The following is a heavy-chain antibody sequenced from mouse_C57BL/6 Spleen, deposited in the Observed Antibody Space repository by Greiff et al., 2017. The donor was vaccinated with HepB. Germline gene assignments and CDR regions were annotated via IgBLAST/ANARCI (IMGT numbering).Heavy chain of an antibody. J-gene: IGHJ4*01. CDR2: INSDGGST. Sequence: EVKVEESGGGLVQPGESLKLSCESNEYEFPSHDMSWVRKTPEKRLELVAAINSDGGSTYYPDTMERRFIISRDNTKKTLYLQMSSLRSEDTALYYCARLDGYYVRGAMDYWGQGTSVTVSS. CDR1: EYEFPSHD. V-gene: IGHV5-2*03. CDR3: ARLDGYYVRGAMDY. D-gene: IGHD2-3*01.